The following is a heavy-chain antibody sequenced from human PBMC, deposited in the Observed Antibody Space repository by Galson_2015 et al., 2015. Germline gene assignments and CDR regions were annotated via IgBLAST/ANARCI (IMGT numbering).Heavy chain of an antibody. Sequence: SVKVSCKASGYTFTTYAMHWVRQAPGQGLEWMGWINAGNGNTKYSQKFQGRVTITRDTSASTAYMELRSLRSEDTAVYYCARGIVTAGRGFDYWGQGTLVTVSS. J-gene: IGHJ4*02. CDR1: GYTFTTYA. CDR2: INAGNGNT. D-gene: IGHD6-13*01. CDR3: ARGIVTAGRGFDY. V-gene: IGHV1-3*01.